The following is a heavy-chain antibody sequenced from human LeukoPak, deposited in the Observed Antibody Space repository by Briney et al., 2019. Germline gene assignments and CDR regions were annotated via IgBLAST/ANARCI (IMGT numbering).Heavy chain of an antibody. V-gene: IGHV3-7*03. J-gene: IGHJ4*02. CDR1: GFTFSSYW. Sequence: PGGSLRLSCSASGFTFSSYWMSWVRQAPGKGLEWVANIKQDGSEKYYVDSVKGRFTISRDNAKNSLYLQMNSLRAEDTALYYCAKGYYDSSGYPTFDHWGQGTLVTVSP. CDR2: IKQDGSEK. CDR3: AKGYYDSSGYPTFDH. D-gene: IGHD3-22*01.